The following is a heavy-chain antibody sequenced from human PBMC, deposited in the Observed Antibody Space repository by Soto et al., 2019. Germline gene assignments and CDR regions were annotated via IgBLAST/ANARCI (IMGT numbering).Heavy chain of an antibody. D-gene: IGHD3-3*01. CDR1: GYTFTSYG. Sequence: QVQLVQSGAEVKKPGASVKVSCKASGYTFTSYGISWVRQAPGQGLEWMGWISAYNGNTNYAQKLQGRVTMTTDTSTSTAYMERRGLRSDDTAVYYCARAGNYDFWSGYYYYGMDVWGQGTTVTVSS. CDR2: ISAYNGNT. V-gene: IGHV1-18*01. J-gene: IGHJ6*02. CDR3: ARAGNYDFWSGYYYYGMDV.